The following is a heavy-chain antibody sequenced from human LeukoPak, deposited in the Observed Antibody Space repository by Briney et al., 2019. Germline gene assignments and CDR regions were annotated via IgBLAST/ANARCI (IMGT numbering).Heavy chain of an antibody. Sequence: GGSLRLSCAASGFTFSSYWMTWVRQAPGKGLEWVANIKEDGSEKYYVDSVKGRFTISRDNAKISLYLQMNSLRAEDAAVYYCARLHSGTYFGDAFDIWGQETMVTVSS. CDR2: IKEDGSEK. J-gene: IGHJ3*02. V-gene: IGHV3-7*03. CDR3: ARLHSGTYFGDAFDI. D-gene: IGHD1-26*01. CDR1: GFTFSSYW.